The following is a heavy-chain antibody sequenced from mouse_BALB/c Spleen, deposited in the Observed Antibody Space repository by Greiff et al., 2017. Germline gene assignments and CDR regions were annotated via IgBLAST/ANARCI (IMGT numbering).Heavy chain of an antibody. V-gene: IGHV14-3*02. J-gene: IGHJ4*01. Sequence: EVKLMESGAELVKPGASVKLSCTASGFNIKDTYMHWVKQRPEQGLEWIGRIDPANGNTKYDPKFQGKATITADTSSNTAYLQLSSLTSEDTAVYYCASLRGYAMDYWGQGTSVTVSS. CDR3: ASLRGYAMDY. CDR2: IDPANGNT. CDR1: GFNIKDTY.